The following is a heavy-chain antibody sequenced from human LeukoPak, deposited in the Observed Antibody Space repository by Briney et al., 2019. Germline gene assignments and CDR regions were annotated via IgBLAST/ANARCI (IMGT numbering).Heavy chain of an antibody. CDR1: GGSISSYY. CDR2: IYYSGST. Sequence: KSSETLSLTCTVSGGSISSYYWSWIRQPPGKGLEWIGYIYYSGSTNYNPSLKSRVTISVDTSKNQFSLKLSSVTAADTAVYYCARAPGGDYGDHMGFDLWGRGTLVTVSS. CDR3: ARAPGGDYGDHMGFDL. J-gene: IGHJ2*01. D-gene: IGHD4-17*01. V-gene: IGHV4-59*01.